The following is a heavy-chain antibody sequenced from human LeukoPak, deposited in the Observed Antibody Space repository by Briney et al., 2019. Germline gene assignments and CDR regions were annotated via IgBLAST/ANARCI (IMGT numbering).Heavy chain of an antibody. Sequence: KTSQTLSLTCTVSGFSISSGDYYWRWIRQPQGKGLEGIVYIYYSENTYSNPSLKSRVTISVDTSKNQFSLKLSSVTAADTAVYYCARARDNWNYFGYWFHPWGQGTLVTVSS. V-gene: IGHV4-30-4*01. CDR1: GFSISSGDYY. J-gene: IGHJ5*02. D-gene: IGHD1-7*01. CDR2: IYYSENT. CDR3: ARARDNWNYFGYWFHP.